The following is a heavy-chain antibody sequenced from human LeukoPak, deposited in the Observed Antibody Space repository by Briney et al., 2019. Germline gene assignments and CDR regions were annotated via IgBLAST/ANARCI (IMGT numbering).Heavy chain of an antibody. CDR3: ASSPRYNWNDFQNWFDP. CDR2: INPSGGST. V-gene: IGHV1-46*01. J-gene: IGHJ5*02. CDR1: GYTFTSYY. D-gene: IGHD1-1*01. Sequence: ASVKVSCKASGYTFTSYYMHWVRQAPGQGLEWMGIINPSGGSTSYAQKFQGRVTITTDESTSTAYMELSSLRSEDTAVYYCASSPRYNWNDFQNWFDPWGQGTLVTVSS.